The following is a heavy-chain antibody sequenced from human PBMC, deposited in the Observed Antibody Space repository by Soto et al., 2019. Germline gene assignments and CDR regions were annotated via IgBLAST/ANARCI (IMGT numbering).Heavy chain of an antibody. J-gene: IGHJ1*01. CDR1: GGSLSAYY. Sequence: QVQLQQWGAGLLKPSETLSLTCAVYGGSLSAYYWSWIRQPPGKGLEWIGEITPSGTTNYNPSLKSRVTISVDTSKNQFSLKLSSVTAADTAVYHCALAPAAHILHWGQGTLVTVSS. CDR2: ITPSGTT. CDR3: ALAPAAHILH. V-gene: IGHV4-34*01. D-gene: IGHD2-2*01.